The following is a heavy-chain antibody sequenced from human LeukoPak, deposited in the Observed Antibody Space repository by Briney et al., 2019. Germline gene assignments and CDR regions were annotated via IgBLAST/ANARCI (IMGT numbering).Heavy chain of an antibody. V-gene: IGHV3-21*04. CDR2: ISSSSSYI. Sequence: PGGALRLSCAASGFTFSSYSMNWVRQAPGEGLGWVSSISSSSSYIYYADSVKGRFTISRDNAKNSLYLQMNSLRAEDTAVYYCARKHYGSGSYFLDYWGQGTLVTVSS. D-gene: IGHD3-10*01. CDR1: GFTFSSYS. CDR3: ARKHYGSGSYFLDY. J-gene: IGHJ4*02.